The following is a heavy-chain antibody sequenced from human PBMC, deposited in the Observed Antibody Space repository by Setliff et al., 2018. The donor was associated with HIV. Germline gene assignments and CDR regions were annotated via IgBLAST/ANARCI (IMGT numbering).Heavy chain of an antibody. CDR2: LYNSGST. J-gene: IGHJ5*02. Sequence: PSETLSLTCAVSGFSTNSGYSWDWIRQSPGKGLEWIGALYNSGSTYYNPSLKSRVTISVDTSKNHFSLKLTSVTAADTAVYYCARGLIAATGTWFDPWGQGTLVTVSS. D-gene: IGHD6-13*01. V-gene: IGHV4-38-2*01. CDR3: ARGLIAATGTWFDP. CDR1: GFSTNSGYS.